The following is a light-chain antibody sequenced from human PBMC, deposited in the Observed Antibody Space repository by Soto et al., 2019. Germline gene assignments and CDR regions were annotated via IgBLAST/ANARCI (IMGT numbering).Light chain of an antibody. CDR2: DAS. V-gene: IGKV1-5*01. CDR3: QQFAISTT. Sequence: IQMTQSPSTLSASVGDRVTITCRASHNIERWMAWYQQKPRKAPSLLIFDASTLHSGVPSRFSGSGSGTDFSVTISSLQPDDFATYYRQQFAISTTFGQGTKVEVK. J-gene: IGKJ1*01. CDR1: HNIERW.